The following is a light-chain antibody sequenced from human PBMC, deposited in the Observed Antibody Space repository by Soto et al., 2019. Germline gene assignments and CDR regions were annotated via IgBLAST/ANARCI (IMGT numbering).Light chain of an antibody. CDR1: SSDIGAYKF. CDR2: EVS. CDR3: SLYAGSNNVV. J-gene: IGLJ2*01. Sequence: QSALTQPPSASGSPGQSVAISCTGTSSDIGAYKFVSWYQQHPGKAPKLIIYEVSIRPSGVPDRFSGSKSGNTASLTVSGLLAVDEADYYCSLYAGSNNVVFGGGTKLTVL. V-gene: IGLV2-8*01.